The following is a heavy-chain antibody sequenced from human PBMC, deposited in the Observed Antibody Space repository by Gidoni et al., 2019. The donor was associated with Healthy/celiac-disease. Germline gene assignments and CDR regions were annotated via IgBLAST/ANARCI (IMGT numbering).Heavy chain of an antibody. D-gene: IGHD6-19*01. V-gene: IGHV1-2*02. CDR3: ERNTNIAGAGTSVGY. CDR2: INPNRGGT. J-gene: IGHJ4*02. Sequence: QVQLVQSGAEVKKPGSSVKVSCKASGYTFTGYYIHWVRQAPGQGLEWMGWINPNRGGTNYAQKFQGRVTMTRDTSIRTDYMEMSRLRADDTAVYYCERNTNIAGAGTSVGYWGQGTLVTVSS. CDR1: GYTFTGYY.